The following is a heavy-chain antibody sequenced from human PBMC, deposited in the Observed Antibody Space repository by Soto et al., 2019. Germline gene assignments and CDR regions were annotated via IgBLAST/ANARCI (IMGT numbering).Heavy chain of an antibody. J-gene: IGHJ5*02. CDR3: ARAKYSRQVPQRRRFNP. V-gene: IGHV6-1*01. D-gene: IGHD6-6*01. CDR2: TYYRSKWYN. CDR1: GDSVSSNSAA. Sequence: SQTLSLTCAISGDSVSSNSAAWNWIRQSPSRGLEWLGRTYYRSKWYNDYAVSVKSRITINPDTSKNQFSLQLNSVTPEDTAVYYCARAKYSRQVPQRRRFNPWGQGTLVTVSS.